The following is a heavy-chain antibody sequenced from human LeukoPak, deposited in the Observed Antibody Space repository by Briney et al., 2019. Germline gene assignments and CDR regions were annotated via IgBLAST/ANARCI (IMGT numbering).Heavy chain of an antibody. Sequence: SETLSLTCTVSGGSISSYYWSWIRQPPGKGLEWIGYIYYSGSTNYNPSLKSRVTISVDTSKNQFSLKLSSVTAADTAVYYCARAGSSGWYRGWFDPWGQGTLVTVSS. D-gene: IGHD6-19*01. V-gene: IGHV4-59*01. CDR2: IYYSGST. J-gene: IGHJ5*02. CDR1: GGSISSYY. CDR3: ARAGSSGWYRGWFDP.